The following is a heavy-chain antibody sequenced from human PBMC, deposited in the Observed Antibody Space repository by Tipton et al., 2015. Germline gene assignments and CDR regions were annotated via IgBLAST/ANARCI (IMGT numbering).Heavy chain of an antibody. V-gene: IGHV3-53*01. CDR2: MYSGGGT. CDR1: GFTFSTYW. Sequence: SLRLSCAASGFTFSTYWMHWVRQAPGKGLEWVSVMYSGGGTKYADSVKGRFTISRDNFKNTLDLQMNSLRVEGTAIYYCVRERNSGYEFDYWGQGTRVTVSS. CDR3: VRERNSGYEFDY. J-gene: IGHJ4*02. D-gene: IGHD5-12*01.